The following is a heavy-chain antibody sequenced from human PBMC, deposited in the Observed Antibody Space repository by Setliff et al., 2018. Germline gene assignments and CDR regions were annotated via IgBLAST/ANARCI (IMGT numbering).Heavy chain of an antibody. CDR3: ARDPIAASGTFWFDP. D-gene: IGHD6-13*01. CDR1: GYTFTGFY. CDR2: IDPNSGGT. J-gene: IGHJ5*02. V-gene: IGHV1-2*02. Sequence: SVKVSCKASGYTFTGFYMHWMRQAPGQGLEWMGWIDPNSGGTNYSQNFQGRVTMTRDTSISTAYMELSRLRSDDTAVYYCARDPIAASGTFWFDPWGLRLSWSPSPQ.